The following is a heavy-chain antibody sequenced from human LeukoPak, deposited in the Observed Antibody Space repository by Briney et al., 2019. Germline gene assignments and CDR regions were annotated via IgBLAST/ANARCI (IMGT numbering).Heavy chain of an antibody. CDR2: IDHSGST. Sequence: SETLSLTCTVSGGSITSHYWSWIQQPPGKGLEWIGYIDHSGSTNYNPSLTSRVTISVDTSKNQFSLKLTYVTAADTAVYYCARDPSGYDYYFDYWGQGSLVTVSS. V-gene: IGHV4-59*11. J-gene: IGHJ4*02. CDR3: ARDPSGYDYYFDY. D-gene: IGHD5-12*01. CDR1: GGSITSHY.